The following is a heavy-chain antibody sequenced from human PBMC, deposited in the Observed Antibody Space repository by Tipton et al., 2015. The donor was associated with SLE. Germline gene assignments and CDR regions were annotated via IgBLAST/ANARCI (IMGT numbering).Heavy chain of an antibody. J-gene: IGHJ4*02. V-gene: IGHV4-59*01. D-gene: IGHD6-6*01. CDR1: GGSISGYY. CDR3: ARENEPSSL. Sequence: TLSLTCTVSGGSISGYYCSWFRQPPEKGLEWIASIHYTGSTHYYPSLKSRVTISVDTSKNQFSLKLTSVSTADTAVYYCARENEPSSLWGQGILVTVSS. CDR2: IHYTGST.